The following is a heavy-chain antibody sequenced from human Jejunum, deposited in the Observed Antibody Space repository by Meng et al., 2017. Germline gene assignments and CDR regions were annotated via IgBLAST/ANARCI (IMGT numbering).Heavy chain of an antibody. CDR2: IIPIVTIK. J-gene: IGHJ5*02. Sequence: QVQLVQSGAEVKKPGSSVKVSCQASGGTFSTNGISWLRQAPGQGLEWMGGIIPIVTIKHYSQKFQDRDTITADKFTSTVYMEVGGLRSEDTAVYFCARGGLTRSFHDLWGQGTLVTVSS. V-gene: IGHV1-69*10. CDR1: GGTFSTNG. CDR3: ARGGLTRSFHDL. D-gene: IGHD2-15*01.